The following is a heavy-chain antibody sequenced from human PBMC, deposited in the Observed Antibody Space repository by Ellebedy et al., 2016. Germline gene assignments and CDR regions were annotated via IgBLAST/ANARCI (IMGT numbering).Heavy chain of an antibody. Sequence: ASVKVSXXASGYTFTSYGISWVRQAPGQGLEWMGWISAYNGNTNYAQKLQGRVTMTTDTSTSTAYMELRSLRSDDTAVYYCAREGAGYDILTGHTYYYYGMDVWGQGTTVTVSS. D-gene: IGHD3-9*01. CDR2: ISAYNGNT. CDR3: AREGAGYDILTGHTYYYYGMDV. CDR1: GYTFTSYG. V-gene: IGHV1-18*01. J-gene: IGHJ6*02.